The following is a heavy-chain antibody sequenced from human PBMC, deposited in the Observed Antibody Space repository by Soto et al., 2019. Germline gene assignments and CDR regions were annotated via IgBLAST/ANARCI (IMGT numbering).Heavy chain of an antibody. V-gene: IGHV3-23*01. CDR3: AKAYDYGDYVCLDY. D-gene: IGHD4-17*01. J-gene: IGHJ4*02. CDR1: GFTFSSYA. Sequence: GGSLRLSCVASGFTFSSYAMSWVRQAPGKGLEWVSAISGSGGSTYYADSVKGRFTISRDNSKNTLYLQMNSLRAEDTAVYYCAKAYDYGDYVCLDYWGQGTLVTVSS. CDR2: ISGSGGST.